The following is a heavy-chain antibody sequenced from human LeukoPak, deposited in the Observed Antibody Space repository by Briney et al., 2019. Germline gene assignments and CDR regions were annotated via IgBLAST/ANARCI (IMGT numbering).Heavy chain of an antibody. V-gene: IGHV3-30*18. CDR2: ISYDGSNK. Sequence: GGSLRLSCAASGFTFSSYGMHWVRQAPGKGLEWVAVISYDGSNKYYADSVKGRFTISRDNSKNTLYLQMNSLRAEDTAVYYCAKDQGRAAADTGFDYWGQGTLVTVSS. J-gene: IGHJ4*02. CDR3: AKDQGRAAADTGFDY. D-gene: IGHD6-13*01. CDR1: GFTFSSYG.